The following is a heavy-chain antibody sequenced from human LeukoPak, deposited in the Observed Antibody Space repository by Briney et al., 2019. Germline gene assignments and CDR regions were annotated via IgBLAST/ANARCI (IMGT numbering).Heavy chain of an antibody. J-gene: IGHJ6*03. V-gene: IGHV3-9*03. CDR2: ISWNSGSI. Sequence: GRSLRLSCAASGFTFDDYAMHWVRQAPGKGLEWVSGISWNSGSIGYADSVKGRFTISRDNAKNSLYLQMNSLRAEDMALYYCAKGGDYYYYYYMDVWGKGTTVTVSS. CDR3: AKGGDYYYYYYMDV. CDR1: GFTFDDYA.